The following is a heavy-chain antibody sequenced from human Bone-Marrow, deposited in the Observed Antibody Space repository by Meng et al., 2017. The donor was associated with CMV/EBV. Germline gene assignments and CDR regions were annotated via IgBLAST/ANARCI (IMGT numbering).Heavy chain of an antibody. Sequence: GGSLRLSCAASGFTFSDYYMSWIRQAPGKGLEWVSYISSSGSTIYYADSVKGRFTISRDNAKNSLYLQMNSLRAEDTAVYYCARDFGVDTAMVTTLNDYWGQGTLVTVYS. CDR3: ARDFGVDTAMVTTLNDY. D-gene: IGHD5-18*01. V-gene: IGHV3-11*04. J-gene: IGHJ4*02. CDR2: ISSSGSTI. CDR1: GFTFSDYY.